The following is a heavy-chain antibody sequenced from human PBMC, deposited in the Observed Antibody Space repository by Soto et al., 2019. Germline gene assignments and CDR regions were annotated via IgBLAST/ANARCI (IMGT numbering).Heavy chain of an antibody. CDR1: GGSISSYY. J-gene: IGHJ5*02. CDR3: ARAGALYCGGDCYPNWFDP. V-gene: IGHV4-59*01. CDR2: IYYSGST. Sequence: QVQLQESGPGLVKPSETLSLTCTVSGGSISSYYWSWIRQPPGKGLEWIGYIYYSGSTNYNPSLKSRVTISVDTSKNQFSLKLSSVTAADTAVYYCARAGALYCGGDCYPNWFDPWGQGTLVTVSS. D-gene: IGHD2-21*02.